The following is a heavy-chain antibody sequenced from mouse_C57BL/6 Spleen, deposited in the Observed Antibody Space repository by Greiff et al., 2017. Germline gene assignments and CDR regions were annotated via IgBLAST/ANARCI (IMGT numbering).Heavy chain of an antibody. CDR2: IHPNSGGT. J-gene: IGHJ3*01. CDR1: GYTFTSYW. Sequence: QVQLQQSGAELVKPGASVKLSCKASGYTFTSYWMPWVQQSPGQGLEWIGMIHPNSGGTTYNEKFTSKATLTVDKYSCPADMQLSSLTSEDSAVDYCARSRYGNYDFADWGQGTLVTVSA. D-gene: IGHD2-10*02. CDR3: ARSRYGNYDFAD. V-gene: IGHV1-64*01.